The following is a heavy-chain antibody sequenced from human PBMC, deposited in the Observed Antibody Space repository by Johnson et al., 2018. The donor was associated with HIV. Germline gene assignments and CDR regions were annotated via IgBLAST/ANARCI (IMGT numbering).Heavy chain of an antibody. Sequence: QVQLVESVGGVVQPGRSLRLSCSASGFTFSNYGMHWVRQAPGKGLEWVAVIWSDGNRKYYVDSVKARFPISRDNSKNTLYLQMNSLRAEDTAVYYCAKDPMFIAAAGSDAFDIWGQGTMVTVSS. CDR1: GFTFSNYG. J-gene: IGHJ3*02. CDR2: IWSDGNRK. V-gene: IGHV3-33*06. CDR3: AKDPMFIAAAGSDAFDI. D-gene: IGHD6-13*01.